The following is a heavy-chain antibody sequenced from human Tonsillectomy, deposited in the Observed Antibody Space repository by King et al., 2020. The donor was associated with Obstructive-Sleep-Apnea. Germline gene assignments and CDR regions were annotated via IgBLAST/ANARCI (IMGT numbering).Heavy chain of an antibody. CDR2: INPSGGST. Sequence: QLVQSGAEVKKPGASVKISCRASGYTFTNYYIHWVRQAPGQGLEWMGIINPSGGSTNYAQKFLGRVTMTRDMSTSTVYMELSSLRSEDTAVYYCARDVGSGWLVNWFDPWGQGTLVTVSS. J-gene: IGHJ5*02. V-gene: IGHV1-46*01. CDR3: ARDVGSGWLVNWFDP. D-gene: IGHD6-19*01. CDR1: GYTFTNYY.